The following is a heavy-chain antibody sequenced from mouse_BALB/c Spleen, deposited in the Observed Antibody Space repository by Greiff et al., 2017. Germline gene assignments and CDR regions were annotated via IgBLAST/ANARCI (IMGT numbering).Heavy chain of an antibody. V-gene: IGHV1-80*01. CDR1: GYAFSSYW. J-gene: IGHJ4*01. D-gene: IGHD2-2*01. CDR3: ARGDGYDRGAMDY. Sequence: VQLQESGAELVRPGSSVKISCKASGYAFSSYWMNWVKQRPGQGLEWIGQIYPGDGDTNYNGKFKGKATLTADKSSSTAYMQLSSLTSEDSAVYFCARGDGYDRGAMDYWGQGTSVTVSS. CDR2: IYPGDGDT.